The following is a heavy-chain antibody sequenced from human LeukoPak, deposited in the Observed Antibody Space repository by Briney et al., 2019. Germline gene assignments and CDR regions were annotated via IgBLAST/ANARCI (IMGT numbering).Heavy chain of an antibody. Sequence: GSLRLSCAASGFTFSSYSMNWVRQAPGKGLEWVSSISSSSSYIYYADSVKGRFTISRDNAKNSLYLQMNSLRAEDTAVYYCARGPDPTGYAPDYWGQGTLVTVSS. J-gene: IGHJ4*02. CDR2: ISSSSSYI. CDR1: GFTFSSYS. V-gene: IGHV3-21*01. CDR3: ARGPDPTGYAPDY. D-gene: IGHD1-1*01.